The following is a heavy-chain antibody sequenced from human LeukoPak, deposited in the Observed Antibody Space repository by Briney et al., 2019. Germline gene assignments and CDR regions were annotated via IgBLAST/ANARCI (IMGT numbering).Heavy chain of an antibody. CDR2: LNPKSGGT. V-gene: IGHV1-2*02. Sequence: ASVKVSCKASGYSFIGFYIHWVRQAPGQGLEWMGWLNPKSGGTNYAQRFQGRVTMTRDTSISTAYMELSSLRYDDAAVYYCARDFEATVTANFDYWGQGTLVTVSS. CDR1: GYSFIGFY. CDR3: ARDFEATVTANFDY. D-gene: IGHD4-17*01. J-gene: IGHJ4*02.